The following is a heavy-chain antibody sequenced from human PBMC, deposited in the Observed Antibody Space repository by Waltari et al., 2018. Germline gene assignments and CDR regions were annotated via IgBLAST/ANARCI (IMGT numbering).Heavy chain of an antibody. Sequence: EVQLVESGGGLVQPGGSLRLSCAASGFTFSSYWMSWVRQAPGKGLDWVSSISSSSSYIYYADSVKGRFTISRDNAKNSLYLQMSSLRSEDTAVYYCARELLIANAIDYWGQGTLVTVSS. J-gene: IGHJ4*02. CDR3: ARELLIANAIDY. D-gene: IGHD2-8*01. CDR1: GFTFSSYW. V-gene: IGHV3-21*04. CDR2: ISSSSSYI.